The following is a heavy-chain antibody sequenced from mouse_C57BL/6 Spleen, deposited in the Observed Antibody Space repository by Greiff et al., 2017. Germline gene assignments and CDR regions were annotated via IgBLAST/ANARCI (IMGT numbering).Heavy chain of an antibody. J-gene: IGHJ2*01. V-gene: IGHV1-9*01. Sequence: VQLQQSGADLMKPGGSVTLSCTATGYTFTGYWIEWVKQRPGHGLEWIGEIVPGSGSTNYNEKFKGKATFTTDTTSNTAYMQHSRLTTEDSAIYYCARLNYWGQGTTLTVSS. CDR3: ARLNY. CDR1: GYTFTGYW. CDR2: IVPGSGST.